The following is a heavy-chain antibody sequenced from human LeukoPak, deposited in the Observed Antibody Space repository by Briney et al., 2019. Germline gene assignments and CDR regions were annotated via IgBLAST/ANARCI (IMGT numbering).Heavy chain of an antibody. CDR3: ARDLYCSGGSCYLGYYYYGMDV. J-gene: IGHJ6*02. CDR1: GYTFTSYG. CDR2: ISAYNGNT. D-gene: IGHD2-15*01. Sequence: ASVKVSCKASGYTFTSYGISWVRQAPGQGLEWMGWISAYNGNTNYAQNLQGRVTMTTDTSTSTAYMELRSLRSDDTAVYYCARDLYCSGGSCYLGYYYYGMDVWGQGTTVTVSS. V-gene: IGHV1-18*01.